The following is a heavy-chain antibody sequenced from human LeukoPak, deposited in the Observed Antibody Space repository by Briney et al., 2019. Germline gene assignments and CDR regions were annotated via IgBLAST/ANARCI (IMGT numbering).Heavy chain of an antibody. J-gene: IGHJ6*03. Sequence: ASVKVSCKASGYTFTSYGISWVRQAPGQGLEWMGWINAYNGNTNYAQKLQGRVTMTTDTSTSTAYMELRSLRSDDTAVYYCAKSIAADYYYYYYMDVWGKGTTVTVSS. V-gene: IGHV1-18*01. CDR2: INAYNGNT. CDR3: AKSIAADYYYYYYMDV. CDR1: GYTFTSYG. D-gene: IGHD6-6*01.